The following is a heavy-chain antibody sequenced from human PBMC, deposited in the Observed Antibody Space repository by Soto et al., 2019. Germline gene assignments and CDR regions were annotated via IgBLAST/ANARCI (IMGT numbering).Heavy chain of an antibody. CDR3: ARDIVVVPAAMPAFDI. Sequence: VASVKVSCKASGYTFTSYGISWVRQAPGQGLEWMGWISAYNGNTNYAQKLQGRVTMTTDTSTSTAYMELRSLRSDDTAVYYCARDIVVVPAAMPAFDIWGQGTMVTVSS. D-gene: IGHD2-2*01. CDR2: ISAYNGNT. V-gene: IGHV1-18*01. CDR1: GYTFTSYG. J-gene: IGHJ3*02.